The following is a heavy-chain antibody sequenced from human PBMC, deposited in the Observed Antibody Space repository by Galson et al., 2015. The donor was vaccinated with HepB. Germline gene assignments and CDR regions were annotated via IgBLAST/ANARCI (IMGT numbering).Heavy chain of an antibody. Sequence: ETLSLTCTVSGGSISSYYWSWIRQPPGKGLEWIGCVYYSGSTNYNPSLKSRVTISVDTSKNQFSLKLSSVTAADTAVYYCARGSFRPLSWGQGTLVTVSS. V-gene: IGHV4-59*08. D-gene: IGHD6-6*01. J-gene: IGHJ5*02. CDR3: ARGSFRPLS. CDR1: GGSISSYY. CDR2: VYYSGST.